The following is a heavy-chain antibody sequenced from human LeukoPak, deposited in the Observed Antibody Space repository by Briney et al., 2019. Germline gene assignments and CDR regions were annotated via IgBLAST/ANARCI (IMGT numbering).Heavy chain of an antibody. Sequence: GGSLRLSCAASGFTFNTYAMSWVRQAPGKGLEWVSSMSGSGSSTYYADSVKGRFTISRDNSKNTLYLQMNSLRAEDTAVYYCARDGSDSDSSGYYSYWGQGTLVTVSS. D-gene: IGHD3-22*01. V-gene: IGHV3-23*01. CDR3: ARDGSDSDSSGYYSY. CDR2: MSGSGSST. CDR1: GFTFNTYA. J-gene: IGHJ4*02.